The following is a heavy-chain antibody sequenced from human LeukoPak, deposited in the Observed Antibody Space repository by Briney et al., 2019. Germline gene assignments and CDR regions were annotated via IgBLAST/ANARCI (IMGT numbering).Heavy chain of an antibody. Sequence: KSSETLSLTCTVSGGSISSSSYYWGWIRQPPGKGLEWIGSIHYSGSTYYNPSLKSRVTISVDTSKNQFSLKLSSVTAADTAVYYCARAVAAVDYWGQGTLVTVSS. CDR2: IHYSGST. CDR3: ARAVAAVDY. V-gene: IGHV4-39*07. CDR1: GGSISSSSYY. J-gene: IGHJ4*02. D-gene: IGHD6-19*01.